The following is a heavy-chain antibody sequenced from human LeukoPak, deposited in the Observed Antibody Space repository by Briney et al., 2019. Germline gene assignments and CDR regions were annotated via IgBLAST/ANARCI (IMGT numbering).Heavy chain of an antibody. CDR3: AKDCGGDCRDAFDI. V-gene: IGHV3-74*01. J-gene: IGHJ3*02. CDR1: GFTFSSYW. Sequence: QTGGSLRLSCAASGFTFSSYWMHWVRQAPGKGLVWVSRINSDGSSTSYADSVKGRFTISRDNAKNTLYLQMNSLRAEDTAVYYCAKDCGGDCRDAFDIWGQGTMVTVSS. CDR2: INSDGSST. D-gene: IGHD2-21*01.